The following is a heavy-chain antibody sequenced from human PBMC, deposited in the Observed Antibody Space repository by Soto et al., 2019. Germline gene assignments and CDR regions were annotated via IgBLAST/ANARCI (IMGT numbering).Heavy chain of an antibody. V-gene: IGHV1-69*08. CDR1: GGTFSSYT. CDR3: ARDGPSDSSGYLGY. CDR2: IIPILGIA. J-gene: IGHJ4*02. D-gene: IGHD3-22*01. Sequence: QVQLVQSGAEVKKPGSSVKVSCKASGGTFSSYTISWVRQAPGQGLEWMGRIIPILGIANYAQKFQGRVTITADKSTSTAYMELSSLRSEDTAVYYCARDGPSDSSGYLGYWGQGTLVTVSS.